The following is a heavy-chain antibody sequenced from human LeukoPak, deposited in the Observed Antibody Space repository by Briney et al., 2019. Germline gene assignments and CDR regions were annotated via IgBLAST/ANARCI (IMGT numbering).Heavy chain of an antibody. J-gene: IGHJ4*02. CDR1: GGSISGSY. CDR2: INDSGTT. V-gene: IGHV4-59*08. CDR3: ARREAVLTGYFDY. Sequence: SETLSLTCTVSGGSISGSYWSWIRQSPGKELEWIAYINDSGTTSYNPSLKSRVTISVDTSKKQFSLKVNSVTAADTAVYYCARREAVLTGYFDYWGQRTVVTVSS. D-gene: IGHD1-14*01.